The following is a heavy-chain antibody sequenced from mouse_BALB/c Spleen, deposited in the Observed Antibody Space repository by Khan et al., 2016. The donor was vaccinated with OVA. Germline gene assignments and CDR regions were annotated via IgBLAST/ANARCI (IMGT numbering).Heavy chain of an antibody. D-gene: IGHD1-2*01. CDR2: ISYSGST. CDR3: ARTARIKY. V-gene: IGHV3-2*02. Sequence: VQLQQSGPGLVKPSQSLSLTCTVTGYSITSGYGWNWIRQFPGNKLEWMGYISYSGSTNYNPSLKSRISITRETSKNQFFLQLNSVTTEDTATYYCARTARIKYWGQGTTLTVSS. CDR1: GYSITSGYG. J-gene: IGHJ2*01.